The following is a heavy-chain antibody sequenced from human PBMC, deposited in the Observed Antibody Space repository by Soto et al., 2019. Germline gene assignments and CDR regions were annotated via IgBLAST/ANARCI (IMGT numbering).Heavy chain of an antibody. Sequence: GASVKVSCKSSGYTCTSYGISWVRQARGQGIEWMGWISAYNGNTNYAQKLQGRVTMTTDTSTSTAYMELRSLRSDDTAVYYCAREGSAAARRSRLVFDLDYWGQGTLVTVSS. CDR3: AREGSAAARRSRLVFDLDY. J-gene: IGHJ4*02. CDR2: ISAYNGNT. CDR1: GYTCTSYG. D-gene: IGHD6-6*01. V-gene: IGHV1-18*04.